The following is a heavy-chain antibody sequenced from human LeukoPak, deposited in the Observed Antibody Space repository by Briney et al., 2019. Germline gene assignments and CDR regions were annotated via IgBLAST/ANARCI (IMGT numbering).Heavy chain of an antibody. CDR1: GGSVSSGGYY. D-gene: IGHD6-19*01. CDR3: ARVIGKVAGSYYYYGMDV. J-gene: IGHJ6*04. CDR2: IYYSGST. Sequence: SETLSLTCTVSGGSVSSGGYYWSWIRQPPGKGLEWIGYIYYSGSTNYNPSLKSRVTISVDSSKNQFSLKLSSVTAADTAVYYCARVIGKVAGSYYYYGMDVWGKGTTVTVSS. V-gene: IGHV4-61*08.